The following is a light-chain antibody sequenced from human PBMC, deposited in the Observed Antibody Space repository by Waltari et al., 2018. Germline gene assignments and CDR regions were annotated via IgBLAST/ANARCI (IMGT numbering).Light chain of an antibody. J-gene: IGLJ3*02. CDR3: GTWDNSLTAVV. CDR1: SSNIGNHY. CDR2: DDA. Sequence: QSVLTQPPSVSAAPGQKVTISCPGNSSNIGNHYFCWYQHLPGTAPKLLIYDDAKRPSGIPDRFSGSKSDTSATLGITGLQTGDEADYYCGTWDNSLTAVVFGGGTKLTAL. V-gene: IGLV1-51*01.